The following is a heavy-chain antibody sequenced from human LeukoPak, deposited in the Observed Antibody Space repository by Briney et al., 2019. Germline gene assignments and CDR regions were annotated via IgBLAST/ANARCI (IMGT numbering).Heavy chain of an antibody. Sequence: PSETLSLTCTVSGGSVSSGSYYWSWIRHPPGKGLEWIGYIYYSGSTNYNPSLKSRVTISVDPSKNQFSLKLSSVTAADTAVYYCARVIIGTTNFDIWGQGTMVTVSS. CDR3: ARVIIGTTNFDI. J-gene: IGHJ3*02. CDR2: IYYSGST. CDR1: GGSVSSGSYY. D-gene: IGHD1-7*01. V-gene: IGHV4-61*01.